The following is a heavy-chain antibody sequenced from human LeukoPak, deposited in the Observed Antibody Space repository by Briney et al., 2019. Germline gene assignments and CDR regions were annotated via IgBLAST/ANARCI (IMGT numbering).Heavy chain of an antibody. CDR2: ISSSGSTI. D-gene: IGHD1-26*01. V-gene: IGHV3-48*03. CDR3: ARASGSYTT. J-gene: IGHJ5*02. Sequence: PGGSLRLSCAASGFAFSSYEMNWVRQAPGKGLEWISYISSSGSTIYYADSVKGRFSISRDNAKNSLYLQMNSLRAEDTAAYYCARASGSYTTWGQGTLVTVSS. CDR1: GFAFSSYE.